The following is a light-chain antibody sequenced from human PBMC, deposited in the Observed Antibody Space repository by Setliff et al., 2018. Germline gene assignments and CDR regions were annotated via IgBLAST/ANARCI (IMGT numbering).Light chain of an antibody. CDR2: QVS. CDR3: SSYRSSSYV. CDR1: SSDIGGYNH. Sequence: ALAQPASVSGSPGQSITISCTGTSSDIGGYNHVSWYQQHPGEAPKLMIYQVSNRPSGVSYRFSGSKSGNMASLTISGLQAEDEADYYCSSYRSSSYVFGTGTKVTVL. V-gene: IGLV2-14*01. J-gene: IGLJ1*01.